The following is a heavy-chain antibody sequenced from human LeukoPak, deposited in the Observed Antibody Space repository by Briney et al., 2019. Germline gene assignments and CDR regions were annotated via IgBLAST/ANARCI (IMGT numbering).Heavy chain of an antibody. Sequence: GESLKISCKGSGYSFTSYWIGWVRQMPGKGLEWMGIIHPVDSDARYSPSFQGQVTISADKSISTAYLQWSSLKASDTAMYYCARLRSGSYTSGRYFDYWGQGTLVTVTS. CDR3: ARLRSGSYTSGRYFDY. V-gene: IGHV5-51*03. J-gene: IGHJ4*02. CDR2: IHPVDSDA. D-gene: IGHD1-26*01. CDR1: GYSFTSYW.